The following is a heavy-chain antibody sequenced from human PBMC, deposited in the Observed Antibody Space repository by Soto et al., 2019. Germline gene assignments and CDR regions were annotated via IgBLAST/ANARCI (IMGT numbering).Heavy chain of an antibody. CDR2: ISAYNGNT. CDR1: GYTFTSYG. D-gene: IGHD6-13*01. Sequence: GASGKVSCKASGYTFTSYGISWVRQAPGQGLEWMGWISAYNGNTNYAQKLQGRVTMTTDTSTSTAYMELRSLRSDDTAVYYCAREGGSSWYDYYYYYGMDVWGQGTTVTVSS. J-gene: IGHJ6*02. CDR3: AREGGSSWYDYYYYYGMDV. V-gene: IGHV1-18*01.